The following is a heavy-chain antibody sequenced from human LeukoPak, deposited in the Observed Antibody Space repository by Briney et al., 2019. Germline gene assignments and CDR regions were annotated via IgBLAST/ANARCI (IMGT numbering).Heavy chain of an antibody. Sequence: SETLSLTCTVSGVSISSYYWSWIRQPPGKGLEWIGYTYYSGTTNYNPSLKSRLTISVDASKNQFSLKLSSVTAADTAVYYCASRGGWSDRRIDHWGQGTLVTVSS. J-gene: IGHJ4*02. CDR3: ASRGGWSDRRIDH. V-gene: IGHV4-59*01. CDR2: TYYSGTT. D-gene: IGHD6-19*01. CDR1: GVSISSYY.